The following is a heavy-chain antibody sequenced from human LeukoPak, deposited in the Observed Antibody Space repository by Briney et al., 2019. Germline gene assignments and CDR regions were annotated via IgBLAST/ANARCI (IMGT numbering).Heavy chain of an antibody. CDR1: GSTFRNYW. CDR3: ASLQTDPTIVNGF. CDR2: IKRDGRES. Sequence: GGSLRLSCAVSGSTFRNYWMRWIRQGPGKGLEWLAGIKRDGRESHYVDSVRGRFTVSTDSAKNSLFLQMNSPRAEDTAVYYCASLQTDPTIVNGFWGQGTLVTVSS. J-gene: IGHJ4*02. D-gene: IGHD5-24*01. V-gene: IGHV3-7*01.